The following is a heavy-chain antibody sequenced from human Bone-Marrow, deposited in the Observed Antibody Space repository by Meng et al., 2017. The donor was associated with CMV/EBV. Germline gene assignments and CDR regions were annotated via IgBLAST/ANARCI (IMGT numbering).Heavy chain of an antibody. CDR2: ISYDGTNK. CDR1: GFTFSSYS. J-gene: IGHJ6*02. Sequence: GGSLRLSCAASGFTFSSYSMNWVRQAPGKGLEWVAIISYDGTNKYYADSVKGRFTNSRDNTKNTLYLQMTSLRGEDTAVYYCARGRWELPHWNNGMDVWGQGTTVTVSS. CDR3: ARGRWELPHWNNGMDV. D-gene: IGHD1/OR15-1a*01. V-gene: IGHV3-30*03.